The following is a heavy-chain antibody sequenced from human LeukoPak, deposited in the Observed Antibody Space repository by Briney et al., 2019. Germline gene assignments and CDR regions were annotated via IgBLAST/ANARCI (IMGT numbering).Heavy chain of an antibody. V-gene: IGHV4-39*01. Sequence: SETLSLTCTVSGGSISSSSYYWGWIRQPPGKGLEWIGSIYYSGSTYYNPSLKSRVTISVDTSKNQFSLKLSSVTAADTAVYYCASTLLGPYYFDYWGQGTLVTVSS. J-gene: IGHJ4*02. CDR2: IYYSGST. D-gene: IGHD3-3*02. CDR1: GGSISSSSYY. CDR3: ASTLLGPYYFDY.